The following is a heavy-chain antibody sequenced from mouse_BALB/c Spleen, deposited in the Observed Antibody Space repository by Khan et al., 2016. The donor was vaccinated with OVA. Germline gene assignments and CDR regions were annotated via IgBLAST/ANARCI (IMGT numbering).Heavy chain of an antibody. D-gene: IGHD2-4*01. CDR2: IWSGGST. CDR3: ARNYDYDEGLAY. J-gene: IGHJ3*01. Sequence: VQLVESGPGLVQPSQSLSITCTVSGFSLTNYGVHWVRQSPGKGLEWLGVIWSGGSTDYNEAFISGLSISKDNSKSQVFFKMNSLQANDTAIYYCARNYDYDEGLAYWGQGTLVTVSA. CDR1: GFSLTNYG. V-gene: IGHV2-2*02.